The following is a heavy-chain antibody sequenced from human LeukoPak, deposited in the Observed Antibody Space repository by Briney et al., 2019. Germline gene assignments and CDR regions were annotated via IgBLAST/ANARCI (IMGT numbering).Heavy chain of an antibody. J-gene: IGHJ3*02. V-gene: IGHV4-4*07. CDR2: IYTSGST. CDR3: AGHKKNTYYDFWSGYRSNAFDI. Sequence: SETLSLTCTVSGGSISSYYWSWIRQPAGKGLERIGRIYTSGSTNYNPSLKSRVTMSVDTSKNQFSLKLSSVTAADTAVYYCAGHKKNTYYDFWSGYRSNAFDIWGQGTMVTVSS. D-gene: IGHD3-3*01. CDR1: GGSISSYY.